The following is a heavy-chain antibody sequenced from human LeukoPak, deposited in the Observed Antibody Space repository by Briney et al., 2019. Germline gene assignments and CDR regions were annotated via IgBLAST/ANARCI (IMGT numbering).Heavy chain of an antibody. Sequence: ASVKVSCKASEYTFTGYFMHWVRQAPGQGLEWMGWINTNTGNPTYAQGFTGRFVFSLDTSVSTAYLQISSLKAEDTAVYYCARNPGRPYYYYYMDVWGKGTTVTVSS. CDR3: ARNPGRPYYYYYMDV. J-gene: IGHJ6*03. CDR1: EYTFTGYF. CDR2: INTNTGNP. V-gene: IGHV7-4-1*02. D-gene: IGHD1-14*01.